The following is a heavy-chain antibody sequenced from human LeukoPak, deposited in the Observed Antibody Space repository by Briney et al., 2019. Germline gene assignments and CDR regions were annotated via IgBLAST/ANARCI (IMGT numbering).Heavy chain of an antibody. J-gene: IGHJ6*03. CDR2: INAGNGNT. D-gene: IGHD3/OR15-3a*01. CDR3: ARDRTGYYYMDV. Sequence: ASVKVSCKASGYTFTSYAMHWVRQAPGQRLEWMGWINAGNGNTKYSQEFQDRVTITRDTFASTAYMELSSLRSEDMAVYYCARDRTGYYYMDVWGKGTTVTVSS. V-gene: IGHV1-3*03. CDR1: GYTFTSYA.